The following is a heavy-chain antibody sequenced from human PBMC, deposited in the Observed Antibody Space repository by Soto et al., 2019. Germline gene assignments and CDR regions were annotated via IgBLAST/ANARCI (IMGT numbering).Heavy chain of an antibody. D-gene: IGHD2-15*01. Sequence: GGSLRLSCVASGFPFSNYAMTWVRQAPGKGLEWVSALSGSGVSTYYADSVMGRFTISRDNSKNTVYLQMNSLRAEDTAVYYCARGRYCSGGRCYFDYWGQGTPVTVSS. V-gene: IGHV3-23*01. CDR1: GFPFSNYA. CDR2: LSGSGVST. J-gene: IGHJ4*02. CDR3: ARGRYCSGGRCYFDY.